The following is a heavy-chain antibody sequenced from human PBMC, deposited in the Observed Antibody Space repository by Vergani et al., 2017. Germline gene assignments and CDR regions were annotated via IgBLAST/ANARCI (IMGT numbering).Heavy chain of an antibody. CDR1: GFTFSSYA. CDR2: ISGSGGST. CDR3: AKVTRYCTNGVCYKYYFDY. Sequence: EVQLLESGGGLVQPGGSLRLSCAASGFTFSSYAMSWVRQAPGKGLEWVSAISGSGGSTYYADSVKGRFTISRDNSKNTLYLQMNSLRAEDTAVYYCAKVTRYCTNGVCYKYYFDYWGQGTLVTVSS. J-gene: IGHJ4*02. D-gene: IGHD2-8*01. V-gene: IGHV3-23*01.